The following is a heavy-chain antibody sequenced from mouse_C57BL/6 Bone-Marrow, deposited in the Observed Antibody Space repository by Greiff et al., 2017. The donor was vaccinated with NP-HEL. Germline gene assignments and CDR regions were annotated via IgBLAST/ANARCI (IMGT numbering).Heavy chain of an antibody. D-gene: IGHD2-4*01. Sequence: VQLQQPGAELVKPGASVKLSCKASGYTFTSYWITWVKQRPGQGLEWIGDIYPGSGSTNYNEKFKGKATLTVDTSSSTAYMQLSSLTSEDSAVYECARCGNYDYDGVGYFFDYWGQGTTLTVSS. CDR2: IYPGSGST. CDR3: ARCGNYDYDGVGYFFDY. J-gene: IGHJ2*01. V-gene: IGHV1-55*01. CDR1: GYTFTSYW.